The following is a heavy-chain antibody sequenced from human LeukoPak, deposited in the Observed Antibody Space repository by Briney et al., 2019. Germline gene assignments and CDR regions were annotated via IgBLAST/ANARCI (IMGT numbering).Heavy chain of an antibody. CDR3: AKAGGVDSGWYRSYYYGMDV. D-gene: IGHD6-19*01. CDR2: ISGSGGST. J-gene: IGHJ6*02. V-gene: IGHV3-23*01. CDR1: GFTFSSYA. Sequence: GGSLRLSCAASGFTFSSYAMSWVRQAPGKGLEWVSAISGSGGSTYYADSVKGRFTISRDNSKSTLYLQMNSLRAEDTAVYYCAKAGGVDSGWYRSYYYGMDVWGQGTTVTVSS.